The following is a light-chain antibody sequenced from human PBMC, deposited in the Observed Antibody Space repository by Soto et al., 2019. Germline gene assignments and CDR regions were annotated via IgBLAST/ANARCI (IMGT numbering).Light chain of an antibody. J-gene: IGKJ2*01. V-gene: IGKV2-30*02. CDR2: RVS. Sequence: VMTQSPLSLPVTLGQPASISCRSSQSLVHSDGNTYLNWFHQRPGQAPRRLIYRVSNRASGVPDRISGSGSATDFTLKISRVEAEDVGVYYCMQGTSWPYTFGQGTKLEIK. CDR3: MQGTSWPYT. CDR1: QSLVHSDGNTY.